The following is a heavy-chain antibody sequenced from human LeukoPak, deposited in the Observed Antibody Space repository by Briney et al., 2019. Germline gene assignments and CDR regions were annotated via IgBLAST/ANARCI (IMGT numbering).Heavy chain of an antibody. CDR1: GGSFSGYY. Sequence: PSETLSLTCAVYGGSFSGYYWSWIRQPPGKGLEWIGEINHSGSTNYNPSLKSRVTISVDTSKNQFPLKLSSVTAADTAVYYCARGRQWLVRNYFDYWGQGTLVTVSS. CDR2: INHSGST. CDR3: ARGRQWLVRNYFDY. D-gene: IGHD6-19*01. J-gene: IGHJ4*02. V-gene: IGHV4-34*01.